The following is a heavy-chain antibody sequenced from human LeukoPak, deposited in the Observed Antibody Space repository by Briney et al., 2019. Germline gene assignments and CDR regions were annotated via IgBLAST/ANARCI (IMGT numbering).Heavy chain of an antibody. CDR2: ISWNSGSI. D-gene: IGHD6-19*01. V-gene: IGHV3-9*03. CDR1: GFTFSSYW. Sequence: PGGSLRLACAASGFTFSSYWMSWVRQAPGKGLEWVPGISWNSGSIGYADSVKGRFTISRDNAKNSLYLQMNSLRAEDMALYYCAKARGDSSGWYDYWGQGTLVTVSS. J-gene: IGHJ4*02. CDR3: AKARGDSSGWYDY.